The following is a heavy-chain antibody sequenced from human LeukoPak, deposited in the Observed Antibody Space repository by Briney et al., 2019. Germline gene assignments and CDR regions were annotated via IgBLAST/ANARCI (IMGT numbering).Heavy chain of an antibody. CDR3: AKERVTTIFGVIINAFDV. Sequence: PGGSLRLSCAASGFTFNNYGVYWVRQAPGKGLEWVAFIRYDSSHEYYADSVKGRLTISRDNSKNTVYLQMNSLRDEDTAVYYCAKERVTTIFGVIINAFDVWGQGTMVTVSS. J-gene: IGHJ3*01. CDR1: GFTFNNYG. D-gene: IGHD3-3*01. CDR2: IRYDSSHE. V-gene: IGHV3-30*02.